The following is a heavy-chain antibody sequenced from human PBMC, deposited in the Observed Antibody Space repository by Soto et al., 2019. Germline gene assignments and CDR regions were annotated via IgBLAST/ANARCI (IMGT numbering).Heavy chain of an antibody. V-gene: IGHV4-30-2*01. Sequence: SETLSLTCAVSGGSISSGGYSWSWIRQPPGKGLEWIGYIYHSGSTYYNPSLKSRVTISVDRSKNQFSLKLSSVTAADTAVYYCARTYYGSGYWFDPWGQGTLVTSPQ. CDR2: IYHSGST. J-gene: IGHJ5*02. D-gene: IGHD3-10*01. CDR1: GGSISSGGYS. CDR3: ARTYYGSGYWFDP.